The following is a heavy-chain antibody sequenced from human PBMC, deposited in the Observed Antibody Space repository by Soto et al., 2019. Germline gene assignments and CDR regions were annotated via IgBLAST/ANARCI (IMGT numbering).Heavy chain of an antibody. V-gene: IGHV3-30-3*01. D-gene: IGHD2-15*01. CDR3: ASLCSGGSCYNWFDP. CDR1: GFTFSSYA. Sequence: GGSLRLSCAASGFTFSSYAMHWVRQAPGKGLEWVAVISYDGSNKYYADSVKGRFTISRDNSKNTLYLQMNSLRAEDTAVYYCASLCSGGSCYNWFDPWGQGTLVTVSS. J-gene: IGHJ5*02. CDR2: ISYDGSNK.